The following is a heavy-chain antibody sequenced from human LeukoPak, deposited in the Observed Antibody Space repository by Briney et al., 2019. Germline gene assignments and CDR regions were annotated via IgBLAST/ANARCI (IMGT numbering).Heavy chain of an antibody. Sequence: GGSLTLSCAASGFTFSSYWMHWVRQAPGKGLGWVSRIKSDGSTTNYADSVKGRFTISRDNAENTLYLQMNSLRVEDTAVYYCTRGVSTTRWFDPWGQGTLVTVSS. J-gene: IGHJ5*02. D-gene: IGHD2-15*01. CDR1: GFTFSSYW. V-gene: IGHV3-74*01. CDR3: TRGVSTTRWFDP. CDR2: IKSDGSTT.